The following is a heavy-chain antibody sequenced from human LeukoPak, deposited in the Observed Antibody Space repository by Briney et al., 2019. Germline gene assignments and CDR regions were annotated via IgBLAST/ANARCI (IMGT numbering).Heavy chain of an antibody. D-gene: IGHD6-6*01. CDR2: ISYSGST. Sequence: SETLSLTCTVSGGSISSYYWSWMRQPPGKGLEWIGYISYSGSTYSNPSLKSRLTISLDTSKNYFSLKLNSVTAADTAVYYCARHRIAARGSFDYWGQGTLVTVSS. CDR3: ARHRIAARGSFDY. J-gene: IGHJ4*02. CDR1: GGSISSYY. V-gene: IGHV4-59*08.